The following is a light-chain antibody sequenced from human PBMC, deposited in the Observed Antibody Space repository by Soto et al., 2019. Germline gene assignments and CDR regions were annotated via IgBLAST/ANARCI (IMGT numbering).Light chain of an antibody. V-gene: IGKV3-20*01. CDR3: QQYGSSPQT. Sequence: EIVLTQSPGTLSLSPGERATLSCRASQIVSSSYLAWYQQKPGQAPRLLIDGASSRATGIPDRFSGSGSGTDFPLTISRLEPQDFAVYYCQQYGSSPQTCGQGTRLEI. J-gene: IGKJ5*01. CDR1: QIVSSSY. CDR2: GAS.